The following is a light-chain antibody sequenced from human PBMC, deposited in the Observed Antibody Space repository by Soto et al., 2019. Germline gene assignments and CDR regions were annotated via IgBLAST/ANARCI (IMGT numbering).Light chain of an antibody. CDR2: DTS. CDR1: QFVSSR. CDR3: QQYKKWPPIT. J-gene: IGKJ5*01. V-gene: IGKV3-15*01. Sequence: VMTQAPLSLSVTPGEPASMSCRASQFVSSRLAWYQQRPGQVPRLLIYDTSTRAPGIPARFSGSGSGTEFTLTISSLQSEDFAVYYCQQYKKWPPITFGQGTRLEIK.